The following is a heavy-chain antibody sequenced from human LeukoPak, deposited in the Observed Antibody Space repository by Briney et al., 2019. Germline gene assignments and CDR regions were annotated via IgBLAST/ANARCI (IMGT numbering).Heavy chain of an antibody. V-gene: IGHV3-7*01. Sequence: GGSLRLSCAASGFTFSNYWMSWVRQAPGKGLEWVANIKEDGSEKYYVDSVKGRFTISRDNAKNSLYLQMNSLRAEDTAVYYCARNFHRRLYDSSGYYPYWGQGTLVTVSS. J-gene: IGHJ4*02. CDR3: ARNFHRRLYDSSGYYPY. D-gene: IGHD3-22*01. CDR2: IKEDGSEK. CDR1: GFTFSNYW.